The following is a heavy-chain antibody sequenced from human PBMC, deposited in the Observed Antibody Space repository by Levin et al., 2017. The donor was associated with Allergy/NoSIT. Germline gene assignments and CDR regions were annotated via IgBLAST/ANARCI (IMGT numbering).Heavy chain of an antibody. V-gene: IGHV3-30*18. CDR3: ANWKEQQLGY. J-gene: IGHJ4*02. CDR1: GFTFSSYG. CDR2: ISYDGSNK. Sequence: AGGSLRLSCAASGFTFSSYGMHWVRQAPGKGLEWVAVISYDGSNKYYADSVKGRFTISRDNSKNTLYLQMNSLRAEDTAVYYCANWKEQQLGYWGQGTLVTVSS. D-gene: IGHD6-13*01.